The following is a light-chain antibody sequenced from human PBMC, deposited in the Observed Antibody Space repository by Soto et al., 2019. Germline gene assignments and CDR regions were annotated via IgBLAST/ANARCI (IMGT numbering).Light chain of an antibody. J-gene: IGKJ5*01. CDR2: DTS. CDR1: QSVSSNN. Sequence: IVLTQSPGTPSLSPGERATLSCRASQSVSSNNLAWYQQKPGQAPGLLIYDTSTRATDIPDRFSGSGSGTDFTLTISRLEPEDFAVYYCQYYATSLPITCGQGTR. V-gene: IGKV3-20*01. CDR3: QYYATSLPIT.